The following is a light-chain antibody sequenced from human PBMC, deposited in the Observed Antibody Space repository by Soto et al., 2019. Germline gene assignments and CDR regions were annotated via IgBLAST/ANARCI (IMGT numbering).Light chain of an antibody. CDR1: SSDVGYYNY. CDR2: EVS. CDR3: SSYAGSNNLV. V-gene: IGLV2-8*01. J-gene: IGLJ2*01. Sequence: QPVLTQPPSASGSPGQSVTISCTGTSSDVGYYNYVCWYQQHPGKAPKLMIYEVSKRPSGVPDRFSGSKSGNTASLTVSGLQADDEADYYCSSYAGSNNLVFGGGTQLTVL.